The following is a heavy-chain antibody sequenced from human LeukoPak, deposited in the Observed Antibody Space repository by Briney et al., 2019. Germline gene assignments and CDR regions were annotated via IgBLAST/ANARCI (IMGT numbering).Heavy chain of an antibody. Sequence: GGSLRLSCAASGFTVSDNYMNWVRQAPGKGLEWVSVIYSGGGTYYADSVKGRFTISRDNSKNTLYLQVNSLRAEDTAVYYCARDSEYSGSFSIWGQGTMVTVSS. CDR2: IYSGGGT. CDR1: GFTVSDNY. J-gene: IGHJ3*02. V-gene: IGHV3-66*01. CDR3: ARDSEYSGSFSI. D-gene: IGHD1-26*01.